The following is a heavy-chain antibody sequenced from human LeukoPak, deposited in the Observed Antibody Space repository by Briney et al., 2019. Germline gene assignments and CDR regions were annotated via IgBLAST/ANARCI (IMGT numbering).Heavy chain of an antibody. J-gene: IGHJ6*04. Sequence: GGSLRLSCAASGFTFSSYEMNWVRQAPGKGLEWVSYISSSGSTIYYADSAKGRFTISRDNAKNSLYLQMNSLRAEDTAVYYCAAGLDIVVVPAASYHGMDVWGKGTTVTVSS. CDR2: ISSSGSTI. CDR3: AAGLDIVVVPAASYHGMDV. D-gene: IGHD2-2*01. V-gene: IGHV3-48*03. CDR1: GFTFSSYE.